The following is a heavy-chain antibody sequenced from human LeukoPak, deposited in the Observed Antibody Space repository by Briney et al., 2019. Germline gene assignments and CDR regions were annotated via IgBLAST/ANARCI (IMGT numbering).Heavy chain of an antibody. V-gene: IGHV1-69*01. CDR1: GGTFSSYA. CDR2: IIPIFGTA. J-gene: IGHJ4*02. CDR3: ARAMSGYSGSYYV. D-gene: IGHD1-26*01. Sequence: GASVKVSCKASGGTFSSYAISWVRQAPGQGLEWMGGIIPIFGTANYAQKFQGRVTITADESTSTAYMELSSLRSEDTAVYYCARAMSGYSGSYYVWGQGTLVTVSS.